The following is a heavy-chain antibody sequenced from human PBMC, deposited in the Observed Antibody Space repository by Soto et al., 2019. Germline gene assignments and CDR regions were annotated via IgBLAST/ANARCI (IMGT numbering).Heavy chain of an antibody. V-gene: IGHV2-5*02. CDR2: IYWDDDK. J-gene: IGHJ6*02. CDR1: GFSLSTSGVG. D-gene: IGHD2-21*02. Sequence: SGPTLVNPTQTLTLTCTFSGFSLSTSGVGVGWIRQPPGKALEWLALIYWDDDKRYSPSLRSRLTISKDTSKNQVVLTMTNMDPVDTATYYCVQSRCGGDCLQSYASHYYYGMDVWGQGTTVTVSS. CDR3: VQSRCGGDCLQSYASHYYYGMDV.